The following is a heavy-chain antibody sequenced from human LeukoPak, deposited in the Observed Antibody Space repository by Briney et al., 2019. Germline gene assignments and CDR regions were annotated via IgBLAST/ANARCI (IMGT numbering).Heavy chain of an antibody. CDR3: ARGGGPSRKRWFDP. Sequence: ASVKVSCTASGYTFTSYDFNWVRQAPGQGLEWMGWMNPNSGNTGYAQKFQGRVTMTRNTSISTAYMGLSSLRSEDTAVYYCARGGGPSRKRWFDPWGQGTLVTVSS. D-gene: IGHD6-13*01. CDR1: GYTFTSYD. J-gene: IGHJ5*02. CDR2: MNPNSGNT. V-gene: IGHV1-8*01.